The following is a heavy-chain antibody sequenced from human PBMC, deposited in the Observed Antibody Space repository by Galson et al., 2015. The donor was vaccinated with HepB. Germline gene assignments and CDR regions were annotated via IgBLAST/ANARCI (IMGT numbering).Heavy chain of an antibody. CDR3: ARDEWLRLFDS. V-gene: IGHV3-48*03. CDR1: GFDFSTYE. D-gene: IGHD5-12*01. J-gene: IGHJ4*02. CDR2: ISRSGNSI. Sequence: SLRLSCAASGFDFSTYEMNWVRQAPGNGLERISYISRSGNSIYYADSVKGRFTISRDNARNSLFLQMNGLTAEDTAVYYCARDEWLRLFDSWGQGTLVTVSS.